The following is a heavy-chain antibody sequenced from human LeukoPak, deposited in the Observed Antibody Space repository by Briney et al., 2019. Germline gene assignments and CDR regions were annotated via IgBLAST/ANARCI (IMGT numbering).Heavy chain of an antibody. CDR3: ATDPKVLAMVRGVIITQRGN. Sequence: ASVKVSCKVSGYTFTDYYMHWVQQAPGKGLERMGLVDPEDGETIYAEKFQGRVTITTDTSTDTAYMELSSLRSEDTAVYYCATDPKVLAMVRGVIITQRGNWGQGTLVTVSS. J-gene: IGHJ4*02. V-gene: IGHV1-69-2*01. CDR1: GYTFTDYY. CDR2: VDPEDGET. D-gene: IGHD3-10*01.